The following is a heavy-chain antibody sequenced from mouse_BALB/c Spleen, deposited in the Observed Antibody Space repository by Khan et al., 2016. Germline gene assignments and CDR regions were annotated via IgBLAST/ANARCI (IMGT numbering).Heavy chain of an antibody. CDR3: AKLTGTPWDY. D-gene: IGHD4-1*01. CDR2: INTNTGEP. Sequence: QIQLVQSGPELKKPGETVKISCKASGYTFTNYGMNWVKQAPGKGLKWMGWINTNTGEPTYAEEFKGRFAFSLETSASTAYWQINNFKNEDTATYFCAKLTGTPWDYWGQGTTLTVSS. CDR1: GYTFTNYG. J-gene: IGHJ2*01. V-gene: IGHV9-3*02.